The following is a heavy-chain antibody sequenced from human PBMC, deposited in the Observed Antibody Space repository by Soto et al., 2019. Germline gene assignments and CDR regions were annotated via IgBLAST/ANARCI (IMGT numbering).Heavy chain of an antibody. D-gene: IGHD2-2*01. J-gene: IGHJ6*02. Sequence: GASVKVSCKASGYTFTSYAMHWVRQAPGQRLERMGWINAGNGNTKYSQKFQSRVTITRDTSAGTAYMELSSLRSEDTAVYYCARDPGVPAAGDYYYYYGMDVWGQGTTVTVSS. V-gene: IGHV1-3*01. CDR1: GYTFTSYA. CDR2: INAGNGNT. CDR3: ARDPGVPAAGDYYYYYGMDV.